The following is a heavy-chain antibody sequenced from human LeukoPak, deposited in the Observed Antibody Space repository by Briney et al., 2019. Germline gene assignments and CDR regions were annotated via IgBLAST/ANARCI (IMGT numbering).Heavy chain of an antibody. V-gene: IGHV3-23*01. Sequence: PGGTLRLSCAASGFTFSSHGMSWVRQAPGKGLEWVSTISGSGGSTYYADSVKGRFTISRDNSKNTLYLQMNSLRAEDTAVYYCAKHDILTGYYISHFDYWGQGTLVTVSS. J-gene: IGHJ4*02. D-gene: IGHD3-9*01. CDR1: GFTFSSHG. CDR3: AKHDILTGYYISHFDY. CDR2: ISGSGGST.